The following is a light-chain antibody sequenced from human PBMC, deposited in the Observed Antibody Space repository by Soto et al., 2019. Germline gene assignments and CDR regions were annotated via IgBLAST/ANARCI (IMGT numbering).Light chain of an antibody. J-gene: IGKJ3*01. V-gene: IGKV3-20*01. Sequence: EIVLTQSPGTLSLSPGERATLSCRASQSINNRYLAWYQQKPGQAPRLLIYGASSRATGIPDRFIGSGSGKDFTLTISRLEPEDFAVYYCQQFGSSTGFTFGPGTKVDIK. CDR2: GAS. CDR3: QQFGSSTGFT. CDR1: QSINNRY.